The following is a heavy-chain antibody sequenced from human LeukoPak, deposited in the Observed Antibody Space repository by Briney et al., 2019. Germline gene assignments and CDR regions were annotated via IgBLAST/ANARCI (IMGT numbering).Heavy chain of an antibody. Sequence: GGSLRLPCAASGFTVSSNYMSWVRQAPGKGLEWVSVIYSGGSTYYADSVKGRFTISRDNSKNTLYLQMNSLRAEDTAVYYCARALRSGRYYYFDYWGQGTLVTVSS. D-gene: IGHD1-26*01. CDR1: GFTVSSNY. V-gene: IGHV3-66*01. J-gene: IGHJ4*02. CDR3: ARALRSGRYYYFDY. CDR2: IYSGGST.